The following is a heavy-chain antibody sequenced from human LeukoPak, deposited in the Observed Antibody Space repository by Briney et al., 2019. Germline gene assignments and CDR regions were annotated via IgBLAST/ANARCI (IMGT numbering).Heavy chain of an antibody. D-gene: IGHD3-3*01. CDR1: GFTFGDYA. CDR3: TRAAYYDSWSGYYF. CDR2: IRSKAYGGTT. V-gene: IGHV3-49*04. Sequence: GGSLRLSCTASGFTFGDYAMSWVRQAPGKGLEWVGFIRSKAYGGTTEHAASVKGRFTISRDDSKSIAYLQMNSLKTEDTAVYYCTRAAYYDSWSGYYFWGQGTLVTVSS. J-gene: IGHJ4*02.